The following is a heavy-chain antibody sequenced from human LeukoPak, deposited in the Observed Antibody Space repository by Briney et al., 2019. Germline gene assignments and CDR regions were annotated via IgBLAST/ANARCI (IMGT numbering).Heavy chain of an antibody. CDR2: NSWNSGSM. D-gene: IGHD6-13*01. CDR1: GFTLDDYA. Sequence: GRSLRLSCAASGFTLDDYAMHWVRQAPGNGLEWVSGNSWNSGSMGYADSAKGRFTISRDNAKTSLYLQMDSLRAEDRALYYCAKGRSSSWYYFDYWGQGTLVTVSS. CDR3: AKGRSSSWYYFDY. J-gene: IGHJ4*02. V-gene: IGHV3-9*01.